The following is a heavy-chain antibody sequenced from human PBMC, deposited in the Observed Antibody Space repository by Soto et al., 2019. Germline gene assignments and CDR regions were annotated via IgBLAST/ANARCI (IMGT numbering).Heavy chain of an antibody. V-gene: IGHV3-33*01. CDR1: GFTFSSYG. CDR2: IWYDGSNK. D-gene: IGHD6-13*01. Sequence: QVQLVESGGGVVQPGRSLRLSCAASGFTFSSYGMHWVRKAPGKGLEWVAVIWYDGSNKYYADSVKGRFTISRDNSKNTLYLQMNSLRAEDTAVYYCARGLGIAADFVDYWGQGTLVTVSS. CDR3: ARGLGIAADFVDY. J-gene: IGHJ4*02.